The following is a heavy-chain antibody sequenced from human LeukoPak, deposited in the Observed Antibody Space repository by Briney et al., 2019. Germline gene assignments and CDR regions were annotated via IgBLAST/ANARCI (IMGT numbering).Heavy chain of an antibody. V-gene: IGHV3-7*04. CDR1: GFTYTNSFNSW. Sequence: PGGSLRLSCEASGFTYTNSFNSWMSWVRQAPGKGLEWVANVNQDGSEKYYVVSVKGRFTISRDNAKNSLYLQMNSLRAEDTAVYYCTRDFADYWGQGTLVTVSS. CDR3: TRDFADY. J-gene: IGHJ4*02. CDR2: VNQDGSEK.